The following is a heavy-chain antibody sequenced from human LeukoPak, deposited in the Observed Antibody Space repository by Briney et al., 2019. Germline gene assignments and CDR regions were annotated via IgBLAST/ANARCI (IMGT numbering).Heavy chain of an antibody. V-gene: IGHV3-23*01. CDR3: AKSVSRDILTGLWGYYFDN. J-gene: IGHJ4*02. D-gene: IGHD3-9*01. CDR2: ISGSGGRT. CDR1: GFTFSSYG. Sequence: GGSLRLSCAASGFTFSSYGMSWVRQAPGKGLEWVSAISGSGGRTYYADSVKGRFTISRDNSKNTLYLQMNSLRAEDTAVYYCAKSVSRDILTGLWGYYFDNWGQGTLVTVSS.